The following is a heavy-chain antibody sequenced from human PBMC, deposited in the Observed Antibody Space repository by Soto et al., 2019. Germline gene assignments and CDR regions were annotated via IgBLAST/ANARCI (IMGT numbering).Heavy chain of an antibody. CDR1: GFSLANYP. CDR2: SSPRGDTI. Sequence: GSLRLSCVASGFSLANYPMNWVRQTPGKGLEWISYSSPRGDTIYYADSVEGRFTISRDNARNSLSLHMSSLRDEDSALYYCAKGPHTNVGWPYYFESWGQGVPVTVSS. D-gene: IGHD6-19*01. J-gene: IGHJ4*02. V-gene: IGHV3-48*02. CDR3: AKGPHTNVGWPYYFES.